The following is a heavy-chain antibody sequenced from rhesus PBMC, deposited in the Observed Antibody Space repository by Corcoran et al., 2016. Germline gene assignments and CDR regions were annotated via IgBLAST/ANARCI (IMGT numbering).Heavy chain of an antibody. Sequence: EVHLVESGGGLAKPGGSLRLSCAASGFTFSDSYMHWVRQASGKGLEVRSGIGNGDQIEFYSESVKDRISISRENARNTLYLQMDSLRTEDTAVYYCARESRFWGDVYYWGQGVLVTVSS. CDR2: IGNGDQIE. CDR1: GFTFSDSY. CDR3: ARESRFWGDVYY. V-gene: IGHV3-59*01. J-gene: IGHJ4*01. D-gene: IGHD3-34*01.